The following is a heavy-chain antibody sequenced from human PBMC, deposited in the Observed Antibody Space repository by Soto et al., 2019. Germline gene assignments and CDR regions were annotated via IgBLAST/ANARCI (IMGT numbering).Heavy chain of an antibody. D-gene: IGHD6-6*01. J-gene: IGHJ5*02. Sequence: EVQLVESGGGLVKPGGSLRLSCAASGFTFSSYSMNWVRQAPGKGLEWVSSISSSSSYIYYADSVKGRFTISRDNAKNSLYLQMNSLRAEDTAVYYCASSLDSSSSGWFDPWGQGTLVTVSS. CDR2: ISSSSSYI. V-gene: IGHV3-21*01. CDR1: GFTFSSYS. CDR3: ASSLDSSSSGWFDP.